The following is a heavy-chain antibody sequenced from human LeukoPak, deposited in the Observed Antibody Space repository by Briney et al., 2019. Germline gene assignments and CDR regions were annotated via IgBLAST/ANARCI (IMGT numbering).Heavy chain of an antibody. CDR1: GGTFSSYA. V-gene: IGHV1-69*01. CDR3: ARESNYYESSGYYYGY. D-gene: IGHD3-22*01. CDR2: IIPIFGTA. J-gene: IGHJ4*02. Sequence: VASVKVSCKASGGTFSSYAISWVRQAPGQGLEWMGGIIPIFGTANYAQKFQGRVTITADESTSTAYMELSSLRSEDTAVYYCARESNYYESSGYYYGYGGKETLVTVSS.